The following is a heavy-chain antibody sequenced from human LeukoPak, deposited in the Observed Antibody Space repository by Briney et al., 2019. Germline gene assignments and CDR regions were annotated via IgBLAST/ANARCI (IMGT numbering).Heavy chain of an antibody. D-gene: IGHD6-19*01. CDR2: IKQDGSEK. CDR3: ARDRTSEAGLIDYYYYYGMDV. Sequence: GGSLRLSCAASGFTFSSYWMSWVRQAPGIGLEWVANIKQDGSEKYYVDSVKGRFTISRDNAKNSLYLQMNSLRAEDTAVYYCARDRTSEAGLIDYYYYYGMDVWGQGTTVTVSS. J-gene: IGHJ6*02. CDR1: GFTFSSYW. V-gene: IGHV3-7*05.